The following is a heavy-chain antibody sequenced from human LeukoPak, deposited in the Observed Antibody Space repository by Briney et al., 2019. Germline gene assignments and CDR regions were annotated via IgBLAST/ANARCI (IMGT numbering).Heavy chain of an antibody. CDR2: ISYDGSNK. Sequence: PGRSLRLSCAASGFTFTTSAMHRVRQAPGKGLEWVAVISYDGSNKYYADSVKGRFTISRDDSKNTVYLQMNSLRTEDTAVYYCVRGSCGIYCYFDYWGQGALVTVSS. J-gene: IGHJ4*02. CDR3: VRGSCGIYCYFDY. CDR1: GFTFTTSA. V-gene: IGHV3-30-3*01. D-gene: IGHD1-26*01.